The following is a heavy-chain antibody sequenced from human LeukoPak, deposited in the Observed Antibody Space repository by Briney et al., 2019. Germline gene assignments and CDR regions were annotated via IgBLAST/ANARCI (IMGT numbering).Heavy chain of an antibody. CDR1: GGSISSYY. CDR2: IYHSGST. CDR3: ARDRPRNYYDSSGSHARFDP. D-gene: IGHD3-22*01. Sequence: SETLSLTCTVSGGSISSYYWSWIRQPPGKGLEWIGYIYHSGSTYYNPSLKSRVTISVDRSKNQFSLKLSSVTAADTAVYYCARDRPRNYYDSSGSHARFDPWGQGTLVTVSS. J-gene: IGHJ5*02. V-gene: IGHV4-59*12.